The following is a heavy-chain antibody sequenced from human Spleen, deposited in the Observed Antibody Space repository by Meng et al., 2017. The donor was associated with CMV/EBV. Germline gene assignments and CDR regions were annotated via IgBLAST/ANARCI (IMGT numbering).Heavy chain of an antibody. CDR1: GFTFGRFW. Sequence: GSLRLSCRGSGFTFGRFWMSWVRQPPGKGLEWIGETNHSGGTNYTPSLESRITISVDTSKNQFSLRLNSVTAADTAVYYCARMPRGSLWGSTYYYYYGMDVWGQGTTVTVSS. J-gene: IGHJ6*02. V-gene: IGHV4-34*01. CDR2: TNHSGGT. CDR3: ARMPRGSLWGSTYYYYYGMDV. D-gene: IGHD3-16*01.